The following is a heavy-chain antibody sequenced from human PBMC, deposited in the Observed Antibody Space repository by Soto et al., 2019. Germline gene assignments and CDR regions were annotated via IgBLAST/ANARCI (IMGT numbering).Heavy chain of an antibody. CDR3: TKNSASAHDD. V-gene: IGHV4-4*02. D-gene: IGHD3-3*01. CDR2: LHPGGYT. J-gene: IGHJ4*02. CDR1: RYSIDHDNW. Sequence: SETLYLTCDVSRYSIDHDNWWSWVRQSPGGGLEWIGELHPGGYTNYIPSLESRATFSVDVSKNQFFLKLSSVTAADTAGYYFTKNSASAHDDRGKGTLVTVSS.